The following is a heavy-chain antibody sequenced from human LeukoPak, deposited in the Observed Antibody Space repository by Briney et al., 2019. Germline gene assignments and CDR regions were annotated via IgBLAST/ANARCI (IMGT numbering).Heavy chain of an antibody. Sequence: ASVKVSCKASGYSLTCYYIHWVRQAPGQGLEWVGWINPNSGDTNYAQKFQGRVTMTRDTSISTAYMELSRLRSDDAAVYYCARGVAGVYFYYYMDVWGKGTTVTVSS. J-gene: IGHJ6*03. CDR2: INPNSGDT. D-gene: IGHD1-14*01. CDR1: GYSLTCYY. CDR3: ARGVAGVYFYYYMDV. V-gene: IGHV1-2*02.